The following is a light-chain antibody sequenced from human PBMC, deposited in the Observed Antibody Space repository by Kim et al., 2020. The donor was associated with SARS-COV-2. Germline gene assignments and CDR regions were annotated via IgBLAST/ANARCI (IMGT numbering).Light chain of an antibody. CDR2: ASS. J-gene: IGKJ2*04. CDR3: QQSYSTLGS. Sequence: SASVGDRVTITCRASQSISTYLNGYQQKPGKAPKLLIYASSTLQRGVPSRFSASGSGTDFTLTIGSLQPEDFATYYCQQSYSTLGSFGQGTKLEI. V-gene: IGKV1-39*01. CDR1: QSISTY.